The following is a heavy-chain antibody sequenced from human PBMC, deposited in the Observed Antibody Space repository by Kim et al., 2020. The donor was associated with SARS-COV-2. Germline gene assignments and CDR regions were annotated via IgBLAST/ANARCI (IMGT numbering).Heavy chain of an antibody. Sequence: GGSLRLSCAASGFTFSSYAMSWVRQAPGKGLEWVSAISGSGGSTYYADSVKGRFTISRDNSKNTLYLQMNSLRAEDTAVYYCAKHRRYCSSTSCYGEPLYYYYYYGMDVWGQGTTVTVSS. D-gene: IGHD2-2*01. V-gene: IGHV3-23*01. CDR1: GFTFSSYA. CDR2: ISGSGGST. CDR3: AKHRRYCSSTSCYGEPLYYYYYYGMDV. J-gene: IGHJ6*02.